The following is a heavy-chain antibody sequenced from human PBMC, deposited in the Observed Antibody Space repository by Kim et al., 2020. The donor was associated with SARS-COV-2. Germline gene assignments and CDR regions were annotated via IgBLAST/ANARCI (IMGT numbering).Heavy chain of an antibody. Sequence: VKGRCTISRDNAKNSLYLQMNRLRAEDTAVYYWARAPGGYDSSGYYFIDYWGQGTLVTVSS. CDR3: ARAPGGYDSSGYYFIDY. J-gene: IGHJ4*02. D-gene: IGHD3-22*01. V-gene: IGHV3-21*01.